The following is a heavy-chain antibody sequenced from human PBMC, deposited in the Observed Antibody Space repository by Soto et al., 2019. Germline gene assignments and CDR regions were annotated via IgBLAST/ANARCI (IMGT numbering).Heavy chain of an antibody. J-gene: IGHJ4*02. Sequence: QITLKESGPTLMRPTQTLALTCTFSGFSFTTRGVGVAWIRQPPGKTLEWLAVIYWDNDRRYRPSLTDRLSITKDTSTNQVVFTMTNMDPVDTGTYYCAHLVPGPLSFAYWGQGALVIVSS. CDR2: IYWDNDR. CDR1: GFSFTTRGVG. V-gene: IGHV2-5*02. D-gene: IGHD2-21*01. CDR3: AHLVPGPLSFAY.